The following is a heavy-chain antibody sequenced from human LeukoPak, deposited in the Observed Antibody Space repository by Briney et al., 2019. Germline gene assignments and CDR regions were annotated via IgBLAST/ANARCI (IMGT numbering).Heavy chain of an antibody. CDR1: GGSFSGYY. V-gene: IGHV4-34*01. J-gene: IGHJ4*02. D-gene: IGHD3-22*01. CDR2: INHSGST. Sequence: SETLSLTCAVYGGSFSGYYWSWIRQPPGKGLEWIGEINHSGSTNYNPSLKSRVTISVDTSKNQFSLKLSSVTAADMAVYYCARGVGSSGSMYDYWGQGTLVTVSS. CDR3: ARGVGSSGSMYDY.